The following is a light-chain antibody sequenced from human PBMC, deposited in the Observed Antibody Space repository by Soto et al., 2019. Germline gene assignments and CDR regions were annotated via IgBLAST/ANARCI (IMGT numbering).Light chain of an antibody. J-gene: IGLJ3*02. CDR3: SSFTSINTWV. CDR2: EVS. Sequence: QSALTQPASVSGSPGQSITISCTGTSSDVGGYNYVSWYQHHPGKAPKLMIYEVSNRPSGVSNRFSGSKSGNTASLTISGLQAEDEADYYSSSFTSINTWVFGGGTKVTVL. CDR1: SSDVGGYNY. V-gene: IGLV2-14*01.